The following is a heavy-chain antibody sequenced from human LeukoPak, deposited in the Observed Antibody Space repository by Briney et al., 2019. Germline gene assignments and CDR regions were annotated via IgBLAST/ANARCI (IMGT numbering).Heavy chain of an antibody. J-gene: IGHJ4*02. V-gene: IGHV1-18*01. CDR1: GYTFTSYG. Sequence: ASVKVSCKASGYTFTSYGISWVRQAPGQGLEWMGWISAYNGNTNYAQKLQGRVTMTTDTSTSTAYMELRSLRSDDTAVYYCARVETNGGEIFEYDFWSGLFDYWGLGTLVTVSS. CDR2: ISAYNGNT. CDR3: ARVETNGGEIFEYDFWSGLFDY. D-gene: IGHD3-3*01.